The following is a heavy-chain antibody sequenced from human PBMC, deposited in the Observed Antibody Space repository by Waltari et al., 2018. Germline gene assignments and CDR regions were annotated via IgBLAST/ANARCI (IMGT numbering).Heavy chain of an antibody. CDR1: GFSFSIYP. J-gene: IGHJ4*02. Sequence: EVQLVESGGGLVKPGGSLRLSCAASGFSFSIYPMSWVRQAPGKGLECVACISVNSEYIFYADSERGRFTISRDNAKNSLYLQMNSLTAEDTAVYYCASLASIWGQGTLVTVSS. D-gene: IGHD3-3*02. CDR3: ASLASI. V-gene: IGHV3-21*02. CDR2: ISVNSEYI.